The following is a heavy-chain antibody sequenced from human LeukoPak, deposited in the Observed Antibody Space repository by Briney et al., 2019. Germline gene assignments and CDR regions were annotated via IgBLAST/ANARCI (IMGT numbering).Heavy chain of an antibody. V-gene: IGHV4-4*09. Sequence: SETLSLTCTVSGGSISSYSWSWVRQPPGKGLEWIGYIYPSGSTNYNPSLKSRVTISVQTSKNQFSLKLSSVTAADTAVYYCASLGSYGLDYWGQGTLVTVSS. CDR2: IYPSGST. CDR1: GGSISSYS. D-gene: IGHD3-16*01. CDR3: ASLGSYGLDY. J-gene: IGHJ4*02.